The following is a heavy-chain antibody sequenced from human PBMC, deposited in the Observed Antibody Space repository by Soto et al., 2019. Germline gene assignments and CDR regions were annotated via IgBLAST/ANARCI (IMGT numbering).Heavy chain of an antibody. CDR3: ARVWTTVTTDWFDP. Sequence: LSETLSLTCTVSGGSIRSGDYYWSWIRQPPGKGLEWIGYIYYSGSTYYNPSLKSRVTISVDTSKNQFSLKLSSVTAADTAVYYCARVWTTVTTDWFDPWGQGTLVTVSS. J-gene: IGHJ5*02. V-gene: IGHV4-30-4*01. CDR2: IYYSGST. CDR1: GGSIRSGDYY. D-gene: IGHD4-17*01.